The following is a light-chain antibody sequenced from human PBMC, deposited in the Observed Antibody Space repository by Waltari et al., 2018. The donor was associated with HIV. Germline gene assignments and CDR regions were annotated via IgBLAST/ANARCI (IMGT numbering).Light chain of an antibody. CDR1: TSNIGTNY. CDR3: AAWDDSLSGFYV. CDR2: RDN. Sequence: QSVLTQPPSASATPGQRVTISCSGSTSNIGTNYVFWYQQLPGTAPKLLIFRDNGRPSGVPYRFSGSRSGTSASLVISGLRSEDEAEYYCAAWDDSLSGFYVFGSGTRVTVL. J-gene: IGLJ1*01. V-gene: IGLV1-47*01.